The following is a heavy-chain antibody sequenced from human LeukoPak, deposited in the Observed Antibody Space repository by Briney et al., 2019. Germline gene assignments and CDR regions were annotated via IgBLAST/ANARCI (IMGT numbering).Heavy chain of an antibody. V-gene: IGHV4-34*01. Sequence: PSETLSLTCAVYGGSFSGYYWSWIRQPPGKGLEWIGEINHSGSTNYNPSLKSRVTISVDTSKNQLSLKLTSMTAADTALYFCARTRGTYFDNWGQGTLVPVSS. CDR3: ARTRGTYFDN. D-gene: IGHD3-16*01. CDR2: INHSGST. J-gene: IGHJ4*02. CDR1: GGSFSGYY.